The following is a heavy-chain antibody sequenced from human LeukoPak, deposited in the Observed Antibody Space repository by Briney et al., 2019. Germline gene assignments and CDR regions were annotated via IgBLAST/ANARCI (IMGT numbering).Heavy chain of an antibody. CDR2: IYYSGST. Sequence: PSETLSLTCTVSGGSVSSGSYYWSWIRQPPGKGLEWIGYIYYSGSTNYNPSLKSRVTISVDTSKNQFSLKLSSVTAADTAIYYCARVHLVSDSSGNWFDPWGQGTLVTVSS. D-gene: IGHD3-22*01. V-gene: IGHV4-61*01. CDR3: ARVHLVSDSSGNWFDP. J-gene: IGHJ5*02. CDR1: GGSVSSGSYY.